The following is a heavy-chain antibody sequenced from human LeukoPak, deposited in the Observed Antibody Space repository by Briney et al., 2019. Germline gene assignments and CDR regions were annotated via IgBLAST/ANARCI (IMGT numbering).Heavy chain of an antibody. CDR1: GFTFSNYA. J-gene: IGHJ4*02. CDR3: ARSAYCSGGACYSKTFDY. V-gene: IGHV3-30*02. CDR2: IRFDGTNK. Sequence: GGSLRLSCAASGFTFSNYAMHWVRHAPGKELEWVALIRFDGTNKYYADSVRGRFTISRDNSKNTLSLQMSSLRAEDTAVYYCARSAYCSGGACYSKTFDYWGQGTLVTVSS. D-gene: IGHD2-15*01.